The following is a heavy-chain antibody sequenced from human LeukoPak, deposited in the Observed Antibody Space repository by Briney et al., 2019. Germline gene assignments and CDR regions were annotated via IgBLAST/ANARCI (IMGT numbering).Heavy chain of an antibody. V-gene: IGHV4-59*08. CDR3: ARQDYYDSSGFKGRAFDI. J-gene: IGHJ3*02. CDR1: GGSISDHY. CDR2: VYGSGST. Sequence: SETLSLTCTVSGGSISDHYWNWIRQPPGKGLEWIGYVYGSGSTIYNPSLKSRLTISLDTSKSHFSLNLSSVTAADTAVYYCARQDYYDSSGFKGRAFDIWGQGTMVTVSS. D-gene: IGHD3-22*01.